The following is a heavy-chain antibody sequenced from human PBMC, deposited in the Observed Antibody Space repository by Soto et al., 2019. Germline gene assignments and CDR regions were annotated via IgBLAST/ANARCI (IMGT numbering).Heavy chain of an antibody. CDR2: IYYSGST. Sequence: SETLSLTCTVSGGSISSSSYYWGWIRQPPGKGLEWIGSIYYSGSTYYNPSLKSRVTISVDTSKNQFSLKLSSVTAADTAVYYCASPWVTEPGYWGQGTLVTVSS. V-gene: IGHV4-39*07. J-gene: IGHJ4*02. CDR1: GGSISSSSYY. CDR3: ASPWVTEPGY. D-gene: IGHD2-21*02.